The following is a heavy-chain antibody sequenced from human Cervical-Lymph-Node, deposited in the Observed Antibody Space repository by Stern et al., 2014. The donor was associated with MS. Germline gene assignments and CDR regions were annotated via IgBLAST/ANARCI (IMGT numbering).Heavy chain of an antibody. J-gene: IGHJ4*02. Sequence: QLVHSGAEVMKPGSSVTVSCQASGDSFNSYAINWVRQAPGQGLEWMGGIIPMFGSTSYAQKYKDRVTITADKSTTIAYLELSSLRSEDTAIYYCARGDPGASYFDYWGQGTLVTASS. D-gene: IGHD1-26*01. CDR3: ARGDPGASYFDY. CDR1: GDSFNSYA. V-gene: IGHV1-69*06. CDR2: IIPMFGST.